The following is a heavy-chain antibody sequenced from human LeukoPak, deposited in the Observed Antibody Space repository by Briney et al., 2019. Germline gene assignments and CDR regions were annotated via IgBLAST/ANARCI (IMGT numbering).Heavy chain of an antibody. CDR1: GFTFSSYG. V-gene: IGHV3-30*03. J-gene: IGHJ4*02. CDR3: AIDYYDSSGYVSGGNYFAY. CDR2: ISYDGSNK. Sequence: GGSLRLSCAASGFTFSSYGMPWVRQAPGKGLEWVAVISYDGSNKYYADSVKGRFTISRDNSKNTLYLQMNSLRAEDTAVYYCAIDYYDSSGYVSGGNYFAYWGQGTLVTVSS. D-gene: IGHD3-22*01.